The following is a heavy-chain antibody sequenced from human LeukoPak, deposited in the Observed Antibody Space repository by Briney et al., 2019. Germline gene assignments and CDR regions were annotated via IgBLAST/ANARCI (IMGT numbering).Heavy chain of an antibody. CDR2: ISSGGAGT. Sequence: GGSLRLSCAASGFTFSSYAISWVRQAPGKGLEWVSAISSGGAGTYYADSVKGRFTISRENAKNSLYLQMNSLRAGDTAVYYCARGAYDSSGPQGIDYWGQGTLVTVSS. J-gene: IGHJ4*02. CDR3: ARGAYDSSGPQGIDY. D-gene: IGHD3-22*01. CDR1: GFTFSSYA. V-gene: IGHV3-23*01.